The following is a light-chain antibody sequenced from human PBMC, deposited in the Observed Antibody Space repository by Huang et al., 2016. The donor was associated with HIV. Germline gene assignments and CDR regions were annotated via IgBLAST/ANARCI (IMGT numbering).Light chain of an antibody. CDR3: LQDFTYPRT. CDR1: QDITND. Sequence: AIHLTQSPSSLSASVGDRVTITCLASQDITNDLGWYQQKPGKAPKRLISAASTLRIGVPSRFSGSGSGTEFTLTISSLQPEDFATYFCLQDFTYPRTFGQGTRVEI. V-gene: IGKV1-6*02. CDR2: AAS. J-gene: IGKJ1*01.